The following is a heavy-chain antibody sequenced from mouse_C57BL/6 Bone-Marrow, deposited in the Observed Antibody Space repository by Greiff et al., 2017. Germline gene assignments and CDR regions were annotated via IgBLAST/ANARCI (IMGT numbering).Heavy chain of an antibody. D-gene: IGHD1-2*01. CDR1: GFTFRRYA. CDR2: ISSGGDYI. J-gene: IGHJ2*01. CDR3: TRGGYTPYYFDY. Sequence: DVMLVESGEGLVKPGGSLKLSCAASGFTFRRYAMSWVRPTPENRLEWVAYISSGGDYIYYADTVKGRFTISRDNARNTLYLQMSSLKSEDTAMYYCTRGGYTPYYFDYWGQGTTLTVSS. V-gene: IGHV5-9-1*02.